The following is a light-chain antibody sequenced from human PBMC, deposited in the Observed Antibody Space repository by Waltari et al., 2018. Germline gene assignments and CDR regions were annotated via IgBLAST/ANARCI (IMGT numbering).Light chain of an antibody. Sequence: DIQMTQSPSSLSASVGDRVTITCRASQSISSYLSWYQQKPGIAPKLLIYYASSLESGVPSRFSGSGSGRDFTLIISSLQPEDFATYSCQQSYSQTRTFGQGTKVEI. CDR3: QQSYSQTRT. V-gene: IGKV1-39*01. J-gene: IGKJ1*01. CDR2: YAS. CDR1: QSISSY.